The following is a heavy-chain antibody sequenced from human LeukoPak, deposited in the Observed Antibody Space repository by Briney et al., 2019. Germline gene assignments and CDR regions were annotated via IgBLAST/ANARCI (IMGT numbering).Heavy chain of an antibody. V-gene: IGHV1-18*01. CDR2: ISAYNGNT. CDR1: GYTFTSYG. Sequence: ASVKVSCKASGYTFTSYGISWVRQAPGQGLEWMGWISAYNGNTNYAQKLQGRVTMTTGTSTSTAYMELRSLRSDDTAVYYCAASSPYDFWSGYASMNWFDPWGQGTLVTVSS. D-gene: IGHD3-3*01. CDR3: AASSPYDFWSGYASMNWFDP. J-gene: IGHJ5*02.